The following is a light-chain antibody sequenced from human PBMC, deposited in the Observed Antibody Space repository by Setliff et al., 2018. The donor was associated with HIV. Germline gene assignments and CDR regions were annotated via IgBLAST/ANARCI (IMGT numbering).Light chain of an antibody. Sequence: QSVLTQPPSASGTPGQRVTFSCSGSSSNIGGNTVNWYQQLPGTAPKLLIYTNNQRPSGVPDRFSGSKSGTSASLAISGLQSEDEADYYCAAWDDSLNGPVFGGGTKVTVL. V-gene: IGLV1-44*01. J-gene: IGLJ2*01. CDR1: SSNIGGNT. CDR3: AAWDDSLNGPV. CDR2: TNN.